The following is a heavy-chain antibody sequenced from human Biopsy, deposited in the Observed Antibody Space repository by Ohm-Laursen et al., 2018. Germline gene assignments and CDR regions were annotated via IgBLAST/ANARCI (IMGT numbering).Heavy chain of an antibody. J-gene: IGHJ5*02. D-gene: IGHD3-3*01. CDR2: VYNGGIT. V-gene: IGHV4-59*11. CDR1: GGSFTGHY. CDR3: ARTPRDSFWSGSYKRGLWFDP. Sequence: TLSLTCTVSGGSFTGHYWTWIRQPPGKGLEWIGHVYNGGITNYNPSLKSRVTISKDTSKNQFSLQLSSVTAADTAVYYCARTPRDSFWSGSYKRGLWFDPWGQGTLVTVSS.